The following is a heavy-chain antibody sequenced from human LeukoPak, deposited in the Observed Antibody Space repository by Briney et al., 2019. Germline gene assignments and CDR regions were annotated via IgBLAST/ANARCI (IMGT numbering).Heavy chain of an antibody. CDR3: RAAKVVPYLRYFDY. J-gene: IGHJ4*02. CDR2: INHSGST. Sequence: SETLSLTCAVYGGSFSGYYWSWIRQPPGKGLEWIGEINHSGSTNYNPSLKSRVTISVDTSKNQFSLKLSSVTAADTAVYYCRAAKVVPYLRYFDYWGQGTLVTVSS. V-gene: IGHV4-34*01. CDR1: GGSFSGYY. D-gene: IGHD2-2*01.